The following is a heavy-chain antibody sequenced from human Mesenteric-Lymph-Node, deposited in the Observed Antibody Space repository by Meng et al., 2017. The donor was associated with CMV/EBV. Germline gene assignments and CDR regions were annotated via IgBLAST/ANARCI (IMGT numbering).Heavy chain of an antibody. Sequence: AGYSFSGYYKHGVRQAPGQGLEWMGWINPNSGGTDSAQNFQGRVTMTRDTSISTAYMELSRLRSDDTAVYYCARDMATATPTIISSWGPGTVVTVSS. V-gene: IGHV1-2*02. CDR1: GYSFSGYY. J-gene: IGHJ3*01. D-gene: IGHD6-13*01. CDR3: ARDMATATPTIISS. CDR2: INPNSGGT.